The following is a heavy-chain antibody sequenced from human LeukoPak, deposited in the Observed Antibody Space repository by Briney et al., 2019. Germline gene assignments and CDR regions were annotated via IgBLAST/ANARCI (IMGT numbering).Heavy chain of an antibody. D-gene: IGHD1-26*01. Sequence: PGGSLRLSCAASGFTFSSYSMNWVRQAPGKGLEWVSFISSSSTYIYYADPLKGRFTISRDNAKNSLYLQMNSLRAEDTAVYYCARDGVAELMSALDYWGQGILVTVSS. CDR2: ISSSSTYI. CDR3: ARDGVAELMSALDY. J-gene: IGHJ4*02. CDR1: GFTFSSYS. V-gene: IGHV3-21*06.